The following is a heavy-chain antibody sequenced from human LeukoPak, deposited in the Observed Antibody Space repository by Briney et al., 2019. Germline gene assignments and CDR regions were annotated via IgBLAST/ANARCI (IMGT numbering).Heavy chain of an antibody. CDR2: IYYSGNT. J-gene: IGHJ4*02. CDR1: GGSINSYY. V-gene: IGHV4-59*01. CDR3: ARAGSWKLNFDY. Sequence: SETLSLTCTVSGGSINSYYWSWIRQPPGKGLEWIGYIYYSGNTNYNPSLKTRVTISVDTSKNQFSLKLSSVTAADTAVYYCARAGSWKLNFDYWGQGTLVTVSS. D-gene: IGHD6-13*01.